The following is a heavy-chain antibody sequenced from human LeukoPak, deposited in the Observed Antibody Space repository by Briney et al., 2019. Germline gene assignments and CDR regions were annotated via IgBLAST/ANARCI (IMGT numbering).Heavy chain of an antibody. CDR2: TYYRSTWYN. CDR1: GDIVSNKNTA. V-gene: IGHV6-1*01. D-gene: IGHD2-2*01. Sequence: SRTLSLTCAISGDIVSNKNTAWNWIRQSPSRGLEWLGRTYYRSTWYNDYAVSVRGRITVNPDTSKNQFSPHLNSVTPEDTAVYYCARRLTQYDCFDPWGQGILVTVSS. CDR3: ARRLTQYDCFDP. J-gene: IGHJ5*02.